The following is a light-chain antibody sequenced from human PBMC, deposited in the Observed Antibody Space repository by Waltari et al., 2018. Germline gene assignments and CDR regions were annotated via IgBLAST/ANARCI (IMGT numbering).Light chain of an antibody. J-gene: IGKJ1*01. CDR1: QSISTY. Sequence: DIQMTQSPSSLSASVGDRVTITCRASQSISTYLNWYQQKPGQAPQLLICAASILQSGVPSRFSGSVSGTDFTLTISSLQPEDFATFYCQQRYSSPRTFGQGTKVEIK. V-gene: IGKV1-39*01. CDR3: QQRYSSPRT. CDR2: AAS.